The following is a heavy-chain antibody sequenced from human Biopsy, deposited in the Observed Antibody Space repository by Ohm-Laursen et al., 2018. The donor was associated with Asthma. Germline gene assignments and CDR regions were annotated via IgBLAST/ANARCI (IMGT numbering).Heavy chain of an antibody. Sequence: SVKVSCKASGYTFIHFAIHWVCQAPGQRLEWMGWINAGDGNTKYSQKFQGRVTITRDTSASTAYMDLRSLRSEDTAMYYCARTYYDFLTGQVNDAFALWGQGTMGTVSS. CDR2: INAGDGNT. J-gene: IGHJ3*01. V-gene: IGHV1-3*01. CDR3: ARTYYDFLTGQVNDAFAL. CDR1: GYTFIHFA. D-gene: IGHD3-9*01.